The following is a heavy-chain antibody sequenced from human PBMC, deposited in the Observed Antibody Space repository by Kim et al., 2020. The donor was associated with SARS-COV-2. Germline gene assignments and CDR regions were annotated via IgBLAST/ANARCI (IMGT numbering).Heavy chain of an antibody. CDR3: TRAVVTAKTNWFDP. CDR1: GFTFSGSA. D-gene: IGHD2-21*02. CDR2: IRSKANSYAT. V-gene: IGHV3-73*01. Sequence: GGSLRLSCAASGFTFSGSAMHWVRQASGKGLELVGRIRSKANSYATAYAASVKGRFTISRDDSKNTAYLQMNSLKTEDTAVYYCTRAVVTAKTNWFDPWGQGTLVTVSS. J-gene: IGHJ5*02.